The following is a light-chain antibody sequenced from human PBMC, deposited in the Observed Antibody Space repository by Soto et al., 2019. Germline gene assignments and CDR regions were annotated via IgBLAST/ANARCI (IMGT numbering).Light chain of an antibody. CDR2: ANT. CDR3: QAYGSSLSGSYV. CDR1: SSNIGAGYD. J-gene: IGLJ1*01. Sequence: QSVLTQPPSVSGAPGQRVTISCTGSSSNIGAGYDVHWYQQLPGRAPKLLIYANTNRPSGVPDRFSGSKSGTSASLAITGLQAEDEADYYCQAYGSSLSGSYVFGTGTKVTVL. V-gene: IGLV1-40*01.